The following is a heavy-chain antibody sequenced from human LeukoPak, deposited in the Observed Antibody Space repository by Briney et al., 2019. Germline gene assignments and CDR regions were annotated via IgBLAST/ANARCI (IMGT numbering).Heavy chain of an antibody. D-gene: IGHD1-14*01. CDR2: IIPIFGTA. J-gene: IGHJ5*01. CDR1: GGTFSSCA. V-gene: IGHV1-69*06. Sequence: SVKVSCKASGGTFSSCAISWVRQAPGQGLEWMGGIIPIFGTANYAQKLQGRVTITADKSTSTAYMELRTQRSDDTAVYYCARGPARITTTNWSDPWGQGTLVSVSS. CDR3: ARGPARITTTNWSDP.